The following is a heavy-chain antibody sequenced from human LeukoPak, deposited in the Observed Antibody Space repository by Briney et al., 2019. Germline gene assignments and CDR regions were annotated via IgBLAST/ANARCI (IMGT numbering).Heavy chain of an antibody. Sequence: GGSLRLSCAGSGFTFDDYAMHWVRQAPGKGLEWVSLISGDGGTTYYADSVKGRFTISRDNSKNSLYLQMNSLTTEDTAFYYCAKDKGITVTRDYYGMDVWGQGTTVTVSS. CDR3: AKDKGITVTRDYYGMDV. CDR2: ISGDGGTT. V-gene: IGHV3-43*02. J-gene: IGHJ6*02. D-gene: IGHD6-19*01. CDR1: GFTFDDYA.